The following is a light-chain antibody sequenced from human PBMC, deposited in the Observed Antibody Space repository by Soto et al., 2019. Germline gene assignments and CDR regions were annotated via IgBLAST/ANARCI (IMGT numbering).Light chain of an antibody. J-gene: IGKJ2*01. CDR3: QQYESTPPT. Sequence: DIVMTQSPDSLAVSLGRRATINCKTSQSVLYSSNNKNYLAWYQQRPGQPPKLLIYWASTRESGVPDRFSGSGSGTDFTLTITSLQAEDVAIYYCQQYESTPPTLGQGTKLEIK. CDR1: QSVLYSSNNKNY. V-gene: IGKV4-1*01. CDR2: WAS.